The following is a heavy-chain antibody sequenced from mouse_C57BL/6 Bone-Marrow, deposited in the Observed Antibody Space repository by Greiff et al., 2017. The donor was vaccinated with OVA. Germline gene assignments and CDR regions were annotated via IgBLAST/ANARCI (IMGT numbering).Heavy chain of an antibody. D-gene: IGHD4-1*02. Sequence: DVHLVESEGGLVQPGSSMKLSCTASGFTFSDYYMAWVRQVPEKGLEWVANINYDGSSTYYLDSLKSRFIISRDNAKNILYLQMSSLKSEDTATYYCARAGSTGAWYFDVWGTGTTVTVSS. CDR1: GFTFSDYY. J-gene: IGHJ1*03. CDR2: INYDGSST. CDR3: ARAGSTGAWYFDV. V-gene: IGHV5-16*01.